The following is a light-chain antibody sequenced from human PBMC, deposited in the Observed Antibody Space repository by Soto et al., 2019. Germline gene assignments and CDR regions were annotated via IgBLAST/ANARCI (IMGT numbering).Light chain of an antibody. J-gene: IGLJ1*01. CDR2: EVS. Sequence: LTQPPWPSGSRGQSVTISCAGTISDVGGYHYVSWYQQHPGEAPKLIIYEVSKRPSGVPDRFSGSKSGNTASLTVSGLQAEDEADYYCRSYAGSNNYVFGTGTKVTVL. V-gene: IGLV2-8*01. CDR1: ISDVGGYHY. CDR3: RSYAGSNNYV.